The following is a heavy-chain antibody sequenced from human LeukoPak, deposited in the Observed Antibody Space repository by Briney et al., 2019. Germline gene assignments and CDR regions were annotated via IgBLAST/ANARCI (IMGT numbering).Heavy chain of an antibody. CDR1: GFTFSSYA. V-gene: IGHV3-23*01. J-gene: IGHJ5*02. Sequence: GGSLRLSCAASGFTFSSYAMSWVRQAPGKGLEWVSAISGSGGSTYYADSVKGRFTISRDNSKNTLYLQMNSLRADDTAVYYCAKDAPVNIVVVPSFNPWGQGTLVTVSS. CDR2: ISGSGGST. D-gene: IGHD2-2*01. CDR3: AKDAPVNIVVVPSFNP.